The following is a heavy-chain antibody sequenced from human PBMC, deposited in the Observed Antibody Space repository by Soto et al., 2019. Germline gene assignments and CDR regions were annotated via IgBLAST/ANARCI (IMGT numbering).Heavy chain of an antibody. CDR1: GYTFTSYY. D-gene: IGHD2-15*01. V-gene: IGHV1-46*01. CDR2: IIPICVRT. CDR3: ASSYCSGGSCYSFYYYYGMDV. J-gene: IGHJ6*02. Sequence: ASVKVSCKASGYTFTSYYMHWVRQAPGQGLERIGIIIPICVRTSYAQKFQGRVTMTRDTSTSTFYMELSSLSFEDTAVYYCASSYCSGGSCYSFYYYYGMDVWGQGTTVTVSS.